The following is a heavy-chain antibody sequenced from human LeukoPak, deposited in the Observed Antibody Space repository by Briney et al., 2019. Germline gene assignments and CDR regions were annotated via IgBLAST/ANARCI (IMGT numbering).Heavy chain of an antibody. CDR2: ISGSGGST. CDR3: AKGRWELLDLDAFDI. D-gene: IGHD1-26*01. V-gene: IGHV3-23*01. Sequence: GGSLRLSCAASGFSFSSYAMSWVRQAPGKGLEWVSAISGSGGSTYYADSVKGRFTISRDNSKNTLYLQMNSLRAEDTAVYYCAKGRWELLDLDAFDIWGQGTMVTVSS. CDR1: GFSFSSYA. J-gene: IGHJ3*02.